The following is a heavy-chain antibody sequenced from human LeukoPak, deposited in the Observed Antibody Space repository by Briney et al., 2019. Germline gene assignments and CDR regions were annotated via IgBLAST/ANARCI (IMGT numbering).Heavy chain of an antibody. CDR3: AKDPYSGSYSQRGGLIYYFDY. D-gene: IGHD1-26*01. Sequence: PGGSLRLSCAASGFTFDDYAMHWVRQAPGKGLEWVSLISWDGGSTYYADSVKGRFTISRDNSKNSLYLQMNSLRAEDTALYYCAKDPYSGSYSQRGGLIYYFDYWGQGTLVTVSS. CDR2: ISWDGGST. V-gene: IGHV3-43D*03. J-gene: IGHJ4*02. CDR1: GFTFDDYA.